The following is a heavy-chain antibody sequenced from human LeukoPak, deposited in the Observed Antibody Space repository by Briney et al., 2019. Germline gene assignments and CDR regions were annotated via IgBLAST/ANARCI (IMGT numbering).Heavy chain of an antibody. J-gene: IGHJ4*02. CDR3: AKDLSASSITIFGVVSL. V-gene: IGHV3-30*18. Sequence: GGSLRLSCAASGFPFSGYGMHWVRQAPGKGLEWMAVISYDGSNRYYADSVKGRFTISRDNSKNTLYLQMNSLRAEDTAVYYCAKDLSASSITIFGVVSLWGQGTLVTVSS. CDR2: ISYDGSNR. D-gene: IGHD3-3*01. CDR1: GFPFSGYG.